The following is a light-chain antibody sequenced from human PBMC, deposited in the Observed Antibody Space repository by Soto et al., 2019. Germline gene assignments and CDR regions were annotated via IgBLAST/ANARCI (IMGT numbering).Light chain of an antibody. CDR2: EGS. J-gene: IGLJ2*01. CDR1: SSDVGSYNL. Sequence: QSALTQPASVSGSPGQSITISCTGTSSDVGSYNLVSWYQQHPGKAPKLMIYEGSKRPSGVSNRFSGSKSGNTASLTISGXXXXXXXXXYCCSYAGSRVFGGGTKLTVL. V-gene: IGLV2-23*01. CDR3: CSYAGSRV.